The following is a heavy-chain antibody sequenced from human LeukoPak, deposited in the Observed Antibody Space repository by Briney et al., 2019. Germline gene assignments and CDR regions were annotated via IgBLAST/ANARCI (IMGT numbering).Heavy chain of an antibody. CDR1: GFTFSSYA. V-gene: IGHV3-23*01. D-gene: IGHD3-3*01. CDR3: AKVLYYDFWSGSNYFDY. Sequence: GGSLRLSCAASGFTFSSYAMSWVRQALGKGLEWVSAIRGSGGSTYYADSVKGRFTISRDNSKNTLYLQMNSLRAEDTAVYYCAKVLYYDFWSGSNYFDYWGQGTLVTVSS. J-gene: IGHJ4*02. CDR2: IRGSGGST.